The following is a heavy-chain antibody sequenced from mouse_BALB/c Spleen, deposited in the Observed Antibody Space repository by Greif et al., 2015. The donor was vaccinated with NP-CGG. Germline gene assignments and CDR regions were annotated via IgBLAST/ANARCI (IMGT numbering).Heavy chain of an antibody. Sequence: QVQLQQSGPELVKPGASVRISCKASGYTFTSYYIHWVKQRPGQGLEWIGWIYPGNVNTKYNEKFKGKATLTADKSSGTAYMQLSSLTSEDSAVYFCARCYGYDGYFDVWGAGTTVTVSS. D-gene: IGHD2-2*01. J-gene: IGHJ1*01. CDR3: ARCYGYDGYFDV. CDR2: IYPGNVNT. V-gene: IGHV1S56*01. CDR1: GYTFTSYY.